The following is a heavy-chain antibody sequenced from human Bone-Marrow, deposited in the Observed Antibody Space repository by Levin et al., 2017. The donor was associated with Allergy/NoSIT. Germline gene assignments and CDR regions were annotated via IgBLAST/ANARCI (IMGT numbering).Heavy chain of an antibody. CDR3: AFSPGGLSDIYFYMDV. V-gene: IGHV1-24*01. Sequence: ASVKVSCEVSGHTRSELSIHWVRQAPGKGLEWMGRFDPKDDETITSQQLQGRVTMTEDTYTGTAYMELSSLLSEDTAVYYCAFSPGGLSDIYFYMDVWGKGTTVTVSS. CDR1: GHTRSELS. CDR2: FDPKDDET. J-gene: IGHJ6*03. D-gene: IGHD3-16*01.